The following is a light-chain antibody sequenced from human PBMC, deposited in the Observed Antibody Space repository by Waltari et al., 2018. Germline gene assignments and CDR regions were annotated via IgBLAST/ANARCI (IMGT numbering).Light chain of an antibody. J-gene: IGKJ1*01. CDR3: QKYGTLPAT. CDR2: EAT. V-gene: IGKV3-20*01. CDR1: QSVRIF. Sequence: EIVLTQSPGTLSLSPGERATLSCRASQSVRIFLAWYQQKLGQAPRLLIYEATSRATGIPDRFSGSGFGTDFSLIISRLEPEDFAVYYCQKYGTLPATFGQGTKVEIK.